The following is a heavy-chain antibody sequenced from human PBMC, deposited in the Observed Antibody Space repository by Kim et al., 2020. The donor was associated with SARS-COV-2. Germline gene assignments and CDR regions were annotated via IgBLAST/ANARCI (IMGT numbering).Heavy chain of an antibody. D-gene: IGHD1-26*01. V-gene: IGHV1-2*02. J-gene: IGHJ3*02. CDR3: ARERAVGATGAFDI. Sequence: AQKVQGRGTMTRDTSISTAYMELSRLRSDDTAVYYCARERAVGATGAFDIWGQGTMVTVSS.